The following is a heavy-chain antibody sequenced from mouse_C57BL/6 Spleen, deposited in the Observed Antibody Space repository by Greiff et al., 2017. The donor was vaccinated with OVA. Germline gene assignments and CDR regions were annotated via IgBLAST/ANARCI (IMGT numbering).Heavy chain of an antibody. CDR2: IDPSDSET. CDR1: GYTFTSYW. J-gene: IGHJ4*01. V-gene: IGHV1-52*01. CDR3: AREKAYYGSSYNYYAMEY. D-gene: IGHD1-1*01. Sequence: QVQLQQPGAELVRPGSSVKLSCKASGYTFTSYWMHWVKQRPIQGLEWIGNIDPSDSETHYNQKFKDKATLTVDKSSSTAYMQLSSLTSGDSAVYYCAREKAYYGSSYNYYAMEYWGQGTSVTVSS.